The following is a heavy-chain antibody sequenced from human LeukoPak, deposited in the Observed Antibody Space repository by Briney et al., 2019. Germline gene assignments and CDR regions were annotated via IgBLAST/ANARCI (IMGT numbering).Heavy chain of an antibody. V-gene: IGHV4-39*07. J-gene: IGHJ6*03. CDR1: GGSINTDNYY. D-gene: IGHD3-10*01. CDR2: IYYSGST. CDR3: ARVGTMVRGLISYYYFYMDV. Sequence: PSETLSLTCTVSGGSINTDNYYWAWIRQPPGKGLELIGSIYYSGSTNYKPSLKSRVTISVDTSKKQFSLKLTTVTAADTAVYYCARVGTMVRGLISYYYFYMDVWGKGTTVTVSS.